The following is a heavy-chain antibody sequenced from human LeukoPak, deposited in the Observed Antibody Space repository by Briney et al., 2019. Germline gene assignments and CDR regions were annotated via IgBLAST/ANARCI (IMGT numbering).Heavy chain of an antibody. D-gene: IGHD2/OR15-2a*01. J-gene: IGHJ5*02. Sequence: SETLSLTCSVSGGSITGYYWSWIRQPPGKGLEWIGSIYYSGSTIYNPSLQSRVTISVDTAKNQFSLSLTSVTAADTAVYYCASGPWNSLNRFDPWGQGILVTVSS. CDR2: IYYSGST. CDR1: GGSITGYY. CDR3: ASGPWNSLNRFDP. V-gene: IGHV4-59*08.